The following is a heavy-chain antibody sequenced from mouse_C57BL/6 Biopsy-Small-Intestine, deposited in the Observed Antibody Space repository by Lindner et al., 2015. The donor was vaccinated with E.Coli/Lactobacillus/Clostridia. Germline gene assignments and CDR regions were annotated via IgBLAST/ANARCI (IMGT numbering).Heavy chain of an antibody. V-gene: IGHV1-80*01. J-gene: IGHJ2*01. CDR1: GYAFSSYW. CDR3: ARGAYGNYLLDY. D-gene: IGHD2-1*01. Sequence: VQLQESGAELVKPGASVKISCKASGYAFSSYWMNWVKQRPGKGLEWIGQIYPGDGDTNYNGKFKGKATLTADKSSSTAYMQLSSLTSEDSAVYFCARGAYGNYLLDYWGQGTTLTVSS. CDR2: IYPGDGDT.